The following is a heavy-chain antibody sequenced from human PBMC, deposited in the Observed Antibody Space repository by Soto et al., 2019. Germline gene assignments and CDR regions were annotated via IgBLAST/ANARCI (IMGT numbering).Heavy chain of an antibody. Sequence: PSETLSLTCTVSGGSISSGDYYWSWIRQPPGKGLEWIGYIYYSGSTYYNPSLKSRVTISVDTSKNQFSLKLSSVTAADTAVYYCARDISGYSLQYYYYGMDVWGQGTTVTVSS. J-gene: IGHJ6*02. D-gene: IGHD3-22*01. CDR3: ARDISGYSLQYYYYGMDV. CDR1: GGSISSGDYY. CDR2: IYYSGST. V-gene: IGHV4-30-4*01.